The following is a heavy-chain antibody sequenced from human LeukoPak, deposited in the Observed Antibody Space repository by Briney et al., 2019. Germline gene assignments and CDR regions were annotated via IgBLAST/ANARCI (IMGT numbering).Heavy chain of an antibody. CDR2: IKSKTDGGTT. D-gene: IGHD3-10*01. CDR1: GFTFSNAW. V-gene: IGHV3-15*01. J-gene: IGHJ4*02. Sequence: SGGSLRLSCAASGFTFSNAWMSWVRQAPGKGLEWVGRIKSKTDGGTTDYAAPVKGRFTISRDDSKNTLYLQINSLKTEDTAVYYCTTDRFREFLFDYWGQGTLDTVSS. CDR3: TTDRFREFLFDY.